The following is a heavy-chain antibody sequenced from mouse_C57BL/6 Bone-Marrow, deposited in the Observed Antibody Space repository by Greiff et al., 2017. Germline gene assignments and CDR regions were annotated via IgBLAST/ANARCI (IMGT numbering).Heavy chain of an antibody. Sequence: EVQLVASGEGLVKPGGSLKLSFAASGFTFSSYAMSWVRQTPEKRLEWVAYISSGGDYFYYADTVKGGFTISRDNARNTLYLQMSSLKSEDTAMYYCTREGVFYYDDDEGVAYGGQGTLVTVSA. J-gene: IGHJ3*01. CDR3: TREGVFYYDDDEGVAY. D-gene: IGHD2-4*01. CDR1: GFTFSSYA. V-gene: IGHV5-9-1*02. CDR2: ISSGGDYF.